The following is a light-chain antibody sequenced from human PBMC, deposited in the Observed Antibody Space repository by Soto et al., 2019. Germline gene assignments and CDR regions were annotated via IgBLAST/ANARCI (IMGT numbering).Light chain of an antibody. J-gene: IGLJ1*01. CDR3: SSYAGSNNIV. V-gene: IGLV2-8*01. CDR2: EVT. Sequence: QSLLKQPPSASGSPGRSLTISGTAASSDVGGYNFVSWYQQHPGKAPKLLIYEVTKRPSGVPDRFSGSRSGNTASLTVSGLQAEDEADYYCSSYAGSNNIVFGTGTKVTVL. CDR1: SSDVGGYNF.